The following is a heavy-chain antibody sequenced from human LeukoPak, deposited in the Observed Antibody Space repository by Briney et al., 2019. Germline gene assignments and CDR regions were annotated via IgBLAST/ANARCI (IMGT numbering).Heavy chain of an antibody. CDR2: INHSGST. V-gene: IGHV4-34*01. Sequence: SETLSLTRAVYGGSFSGYYWSWIRQPPGKGREWIGEINHSGSTNYNPSLKSRVTISVDTSKNQFSLKLSSVTAADTAVYYCARVTRGYFDYWGQGTLVTVSS. J-gene: IGHJ4*02. CDR3: ARVTRGYFDY. D-gene: IGHD3-10*01. CDR1: GGSFSGYY.